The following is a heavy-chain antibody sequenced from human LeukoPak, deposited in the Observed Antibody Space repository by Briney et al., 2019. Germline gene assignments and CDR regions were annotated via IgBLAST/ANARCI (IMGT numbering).Heavy chain of an antibody. CDR2: ISGSGGST. D-gene: IGHD3-10*01. CDR3: ARFELQSYDY. Sequence: GGSLRLSCAASGFTFSSYAMSWVRQAPGKGLEWVSAISGSGGSTYYADSVKGRFTISRDNAKNSLYLQMNSLRAEDTAVYYCARFELQSYDYWGQGTLVTVSS. V-gene: IGHV3-23*01. J-gene: IGHJ4*02. CDR1: GFTFSSYA.